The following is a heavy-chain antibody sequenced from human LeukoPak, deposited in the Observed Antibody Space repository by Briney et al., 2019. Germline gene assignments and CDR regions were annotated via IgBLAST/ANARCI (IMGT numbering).Heavy chain of an antibody. Sequence: SETLSLTCSVSGDSISTSNSYWGWIRQPPGKRLEWIGYIYYSGSTNYNPSLKSRVTISVDTSKNQFSLKLSSVTAADTAVYYCARVSGAGYDGRGVFDYWGQGTLVTVSS. V-gene: IGHV4-61*05. J-gene: IGHJ4*02. D-gene: IGHD2-8*02. CDR2: IYYSGST. CDR1: GDSISTSNSY. CDR3: ARVSGAGYDGRGVFDY.